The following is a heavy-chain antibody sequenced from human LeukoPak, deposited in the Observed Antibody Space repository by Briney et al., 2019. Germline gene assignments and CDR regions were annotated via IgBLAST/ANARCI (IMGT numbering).Heavy chain of an antibody. V-gene: IGHV3-20*01. D-gene: IGHD1-26*01. CDR2: INWNGGST. CDR3: ARAKQYYDPRGRGAFDI. CDR1: GFTFDDYG. J-gene: IGHJ3*02. Sequence: GGSLRLSCAASGFTFDDYGMSWVRQDPGKGLEWVSGINWNGGSTGYADSVKGRFTISRDNAKNSLYLQMNSLRAEDTALYHCARAKQYYDPRGRGAFDIWGQGTMVTVSS.